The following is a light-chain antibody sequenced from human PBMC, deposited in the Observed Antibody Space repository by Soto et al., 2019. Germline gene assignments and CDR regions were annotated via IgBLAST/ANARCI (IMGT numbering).Light chain of an antibody. CDR2: SNN. Sequence: QPVLTQPPSASGTPGQRVTISCSGSSSNIGSNYVYWYQQLPGTAPKLLIHSNNQRPSGVPDRFSGSKSDTSASLAITGLRSEDEADYYCAAWDDSLSGLWVFGGGTKLTVL. CDR1: SSNIGSNY. V-gene: IGLV1-47*02. CDR3: AAWDDSLSGLWV. J-gene: IGLJ3*02.